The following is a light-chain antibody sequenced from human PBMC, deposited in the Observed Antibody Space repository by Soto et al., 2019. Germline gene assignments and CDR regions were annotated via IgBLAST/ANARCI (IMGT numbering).Light chain of an antibody. Sequence: EIVLTQSPGTLSLSPGERATLSCRASQTVSSTYFAWYQQKPGQPPRLLIYGASSRATGIPGRFSGSGSETDFTLTISRLEPEDFAVYYCQQYGNSPLFSVGPGTKVDI. CDR1: QTVSSTY. CDR3: QQYGNSPLFS. CDR2: GAS. V-gene: IGKV3-20*01. J-gene: IGKJ3*01.